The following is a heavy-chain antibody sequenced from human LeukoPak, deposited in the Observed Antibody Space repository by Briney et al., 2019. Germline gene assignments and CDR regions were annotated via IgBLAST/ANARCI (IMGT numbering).Heavy chain of an antibody. CDR2: ISAYNGNT. CDR3: ARGYSSGWYSWWYFDY. CDR1: GYTFTSYG. V-gene: IGHV1-18*01. J-gene: IGHJ4*02. D-gene: IGHD6-19*01. Sequence: GASVKVSCKASGYTFTSYGISWVRQAPGQGLEWMGWISAYNGNTNYAQKLQGRVTMTTDTSTSTAYMELRSLRSDDTAVYYCARGYSSGWYSWWYFDYWGQGTLVTVSS.